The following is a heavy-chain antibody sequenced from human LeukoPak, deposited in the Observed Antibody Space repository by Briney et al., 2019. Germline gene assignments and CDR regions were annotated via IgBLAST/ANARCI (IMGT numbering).Heavy chain of an antibody. J-gene: IGHJ4*02. V-gene: IGHV4-59*08. CDR1: GGSISSYY. CDR3: ARPRSSSWYDFDY. CDR2: IYYSGST. D-gene: IGHD6-13*01. Sequence: SETLSLTCAVSGGSISSYYWSWIRQPPGKGLEWIGYIYYSGSTNYNPSLKSRVTISVDTSKNQFSLKLSSVTAADTAVYYCARPRSSSWYDFDYWGQGTLVTVSS.